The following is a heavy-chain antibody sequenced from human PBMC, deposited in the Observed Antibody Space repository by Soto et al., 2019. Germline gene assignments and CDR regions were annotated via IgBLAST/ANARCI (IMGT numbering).Heavy chain of an antibody. D-gene: IGHD2-2*01. CDR2: IYYSGST. CDR1: GGSISSGDYY. CDR3: ARAPYVPAAAYFDY. Sequence: SETLSLTCTVSGGSISSGDYYWSWIRQPPGKGLEWIGYIYYSGSTYYNPSLKSRVTISVDTSKNQFSLKLSSVTAADTAVYYCARAPYVPAAAYFDYWGQGTLVTVSS. V-gene: IGHV4-30-4*01. J-gene: IGHJ4*02.